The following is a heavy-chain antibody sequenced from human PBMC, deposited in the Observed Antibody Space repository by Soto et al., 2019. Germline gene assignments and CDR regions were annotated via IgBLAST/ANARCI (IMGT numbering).Heavy chain of an antibody. Sequence: EVQLLESGGGLVQPGGSLRLSCAASGFTFSSYAMSWVRQAPGKGLEWVSAISGSGGSTYYADSVKGRFTISRDNSKNTLYLQMNSLRAEDTAVYYCAKARSPLVGATTWYFDLWGRGTLVTVSS. CDR1: GFTFSSYA. J-gene: IGHJ2*01. CDR3: AKARSPLVGATTWYFDL. D-gene: IGHD1-26*01. V-gene: IGHV3-23*01. CDR2: ISGSGGST.